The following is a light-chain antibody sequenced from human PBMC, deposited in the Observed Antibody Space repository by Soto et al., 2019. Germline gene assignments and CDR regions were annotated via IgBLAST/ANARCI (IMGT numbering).Light chain of an antibody. CDR1: QSVRSS. J-gene: IGKJ5*01. Sequence: EIVMTQSPATLSLSPGERTTLSCRASQSVRSSLAWYQQKPGQAPRLLIYGASTRVTGIPPRVSGSGSGTEFTLTISSLQSEDFAVYYCQQYNNWPAITFGQGTRLENK. V-gene: IGKV3D-15*01. CDR2: GAS. CDR3: QQYNNWPAIT.